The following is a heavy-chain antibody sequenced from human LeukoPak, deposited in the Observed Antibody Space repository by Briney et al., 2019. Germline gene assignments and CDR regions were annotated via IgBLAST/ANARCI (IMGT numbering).Heavy chain of an antibody. CDR1: GGSISSGTFY. CDR3: ARGYPFFDF. V-gene: IGHV4-31*03. D-gene: IGHD5-18*01. Sequence: SQTLSLTCSASGGSISSGTFYWNWIRQHPGKGLEWIGYIDYSGKTYYKPSLKSRLTISRDTSKNQLSLRLTPVTAADTAVYYCARGYPFFDFWGQGTLVTVSS. CDR2: IDYSGKT. J-gene: IGHJ5*01.